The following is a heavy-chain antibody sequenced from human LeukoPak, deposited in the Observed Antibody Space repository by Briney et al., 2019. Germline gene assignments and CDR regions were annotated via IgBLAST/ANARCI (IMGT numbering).Heavy chain of an antibody. CDR2: IYPRDFDT. J-gene: IGHJ4*02. V-gene: IGHV5-51*01. Sequence: GESLQISCKGSGYSFTSYWIGWVRQMPGKGLEWMGIIYPRDFDTRYRPPFPGQVTISADKSTSTAYLQWSSLKASDTAMYYCARRIYSSSWQLVYWGQGTLVTVSS. CDR1: GYSFTSYW. CDR3: ARRIYSSSWQLVY. D-gene: IGHD6-13*01.